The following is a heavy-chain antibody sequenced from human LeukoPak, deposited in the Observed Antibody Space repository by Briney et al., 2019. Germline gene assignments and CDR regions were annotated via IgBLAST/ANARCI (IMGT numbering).Heavy chain of an antibody. V-gene: IGHV4-39*07. J-gene: IGHJ4*02. CDR1: GGSITSGTSY. CDR3: AREGRDYYDRSGYSPDY. D-gene: IGHD3-22*01. Sequence: PSETLSLTCTVSGGSITSGTSYWGWVHQPPGRGLEWIGTFYSTGSTHYNPSLRNRVTISVDTSKNQFSLRLSSVTAADTAIYYCAREGRDYYDRSGYSPDYWGQGTLVTVSS. CDR2: FYSTGST.